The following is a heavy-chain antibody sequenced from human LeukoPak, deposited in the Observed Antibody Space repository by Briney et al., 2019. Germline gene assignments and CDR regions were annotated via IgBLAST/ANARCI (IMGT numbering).Heavy chain of an antibody. CDR1: GFTFSDSA. J-gene: IGHJ4*02. CDR3: AIRLGATPSYYFDY. D-gene: IGHD1-26*01. V-gene: IGHV3-23*01. Sequence: GGSLRLSCAASGFTFSDSAMSWVRQSPGKGLEWVSAISGSGGSTYYTDSVKGRFTISRDNSKNTLYLQMDSLRAEDTAVYYCAIRLGATPSYYFDYWGQGTLVTVSS. CDR2: ISGSGGST.